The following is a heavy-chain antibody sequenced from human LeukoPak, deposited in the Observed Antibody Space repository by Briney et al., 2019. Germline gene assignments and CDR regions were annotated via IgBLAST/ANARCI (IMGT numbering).Heavy chain of an antibody. Sequence: PGGSLRLSCAASGFTFSSYGMHWVRQAPGEGLEWVAFIRYDGTNKYYTDSVKGRFTISRDNSKKTLYLQMNSLRAEDTAVYYCAKDSGTRSVHDGFDIWGQGTMVTVSS. CDR3: AKDSGTRSVHDGFDI. CDR2: IRYDGTNK. J-gene: IGHJ3*02. D-gene: IGHD1-1*01. V-gene: IGHV3-30*02. CDR1: GFTFSSYG.